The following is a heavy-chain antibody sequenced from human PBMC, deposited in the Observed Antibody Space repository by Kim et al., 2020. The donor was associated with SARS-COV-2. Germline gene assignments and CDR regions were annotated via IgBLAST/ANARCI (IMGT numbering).Heavy chain of an antibody. Sequence: AGSYKYYADSVKGRFTISRDNSKNTLYLQMNSLRAEDTALYYCARALDLWGQGTVVSVSS. CDR3: ARALDL. V-gene: IGHV3-33*01. CDR2: AGSYK. J-gene: IGHJ5*02.